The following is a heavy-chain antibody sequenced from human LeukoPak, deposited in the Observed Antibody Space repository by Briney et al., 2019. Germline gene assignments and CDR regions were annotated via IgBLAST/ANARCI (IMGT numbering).Heavy chain of an antibody. CDR1: GYTFTGCY. J-gene: IGHJ4*02. CDR3: ARGGAVDYFDY. V-gene: IGHV1-2*02. CDR2: INPNSGGT. Sequence: ASVKVSCKASGYTFTGCYMHWVRQAPGQGLEWMGWINPNSGGTNYARKFQGRVTMTRDTSISTAYMELSRLRSDDTAVYYCARGGAVDYFDYWGQGTLVTVSS. D-gene: IGHD6-19*01.